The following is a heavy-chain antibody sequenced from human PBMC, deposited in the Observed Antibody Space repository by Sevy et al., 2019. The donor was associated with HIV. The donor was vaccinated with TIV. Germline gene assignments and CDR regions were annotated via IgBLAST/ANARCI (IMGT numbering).Heavy chain of an antibody. CDR1: GFTFSSYA. D-gene: IGHD5-12*01. CDR2: VSYDGSNK. CDR3: ARDRDCGYVGYYYYYGMDV. V-gene: IGHV3-30-3*01. J-gene: IGHJ6*02. Sequence: GGSLRLSCAASGFTFSSYAMHWVRPAPGKGLEWVAVVSYDGSNKYYADSVKGRFTISRDNSKNTLYLQMNSLRAEDTAVYYCARDRDCGYVGYYYYYGMDVWGQGTTVTVSS.